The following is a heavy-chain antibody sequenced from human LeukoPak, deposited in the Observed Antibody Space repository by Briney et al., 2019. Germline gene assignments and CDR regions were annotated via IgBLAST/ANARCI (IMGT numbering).Heavy chain of an antibody. Sequence: GGSLRLSCAASGFTFSSYSMNWVRQAPGKGLEWVSSISSSSSYIYYADSVKGRFTISRDNAKNSLYLQMNSLRAEDTAVYYCARGRNDYVWGSYPDDAFDIWGQGTMVTVSS. CDR1: GFTFSSYS. CDR3: ARGRNDYVWGSYPDDAFDI. J-gene: IGHJ3*02. CDR2: ISSSSSYI. D-gene: IGHD3-16*02. V-gene: IGHV3-21*04.